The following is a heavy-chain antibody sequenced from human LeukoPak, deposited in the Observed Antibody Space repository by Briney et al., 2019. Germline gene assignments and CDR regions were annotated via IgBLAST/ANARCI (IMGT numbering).Heavy chain of an antibody. CDR1: GLTFSTYG. V-gene: IGHV3-20*04. CDR2: ISWNGGST. D-gene: IGHD6-13*01. Sequence: GGSLRLSCAASGLTFSTYGMSWVRQAPGKGLEWVSGISWNGGSTGYADSVKGRFTISRANAKNSLYLQMNSLRAEVTALYYCAKGGIHRGYYYYYMDVWGKGTTVTISS. CDR3: AKGGIHRGYYYYYMDV. J-gene: IGHJ6*03.